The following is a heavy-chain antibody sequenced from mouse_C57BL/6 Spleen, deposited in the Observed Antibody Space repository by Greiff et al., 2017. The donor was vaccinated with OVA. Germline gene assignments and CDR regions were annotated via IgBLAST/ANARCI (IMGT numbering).Heavy chain of an antibody. CDR2: IYPGDGDT. Sequence: VQLQQSGPELVKPGASVKISCKASGYAFSSSWMNWVKQRPGKGLEWIGRIYPGDGDTNYNGKFKGKATLTADKSSSTAYMQLSSLTSEDSAVYFGARSDGNYFDYWGQGTTLTVSS. D-gene: IGHD2-1*01. V-gene: IGHV1-82*01. CDR1: GYAFSSSW. J-gene: IGHJ2*01. CDR3: ARSDGNYFDY.